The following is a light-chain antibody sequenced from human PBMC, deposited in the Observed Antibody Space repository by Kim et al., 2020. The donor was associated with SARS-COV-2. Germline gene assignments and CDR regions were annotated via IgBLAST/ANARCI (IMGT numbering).Light chain of an antibody. V-gene: IGLV3-21*01. CDR3: QVWENTLRT. CDR1: DIGRKS. J-gene: IGLJ2*01. Sequence: APGKTARNTCWDNDIGRKSIHWYQHKPGQAPLLVIYYDSDRPPGVSERFSASDSGNTATLAISSVEPGDEADYYCQVWENTLRTFGGGTQLTVL. CDR2: YDS.